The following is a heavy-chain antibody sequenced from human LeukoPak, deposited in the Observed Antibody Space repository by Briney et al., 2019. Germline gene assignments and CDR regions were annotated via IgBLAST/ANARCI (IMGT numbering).Heavy chain of an antibody. J-gene: IGHJ3*02. Sequence: GASVKVSCKASGYTFTGYYMHWVRQVPGQGLEWMGWINPNSGGTNYAQKFQGRVTMTRDTSISTAYMELSRLRSDDTAVYYCARGIVATDPGAFDIWGQGTMVTVSS. CDR2: INPNSGGT. V-gene: IGHV1-2*02. CDR3: ARGIVATDPGAFDI. D-gene: IGHD5-12*01. CDR1: GYTFTGYY.